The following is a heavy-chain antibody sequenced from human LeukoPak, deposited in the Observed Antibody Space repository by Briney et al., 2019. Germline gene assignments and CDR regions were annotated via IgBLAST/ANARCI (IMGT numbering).Heavy chain of an antibody. CDR3: ARDNWEEYYFDY. CDR1: RSSSRSYW. CDR2: IKQDGSEE. J-gene: IGHJ4*02. Sequence: VGSPRLSSAPSRSSSRSYWTRSVCQAPRKRLGRVANIKQDGSEEHYVDSVKGRFIISRDNAKNSLYLQMNSLRAEDTAVYYCARDNWEEYYFDYWGQGTLVTVSS. V-gene: IGHV3-7*01. D-gene: IGHD1-1*01.